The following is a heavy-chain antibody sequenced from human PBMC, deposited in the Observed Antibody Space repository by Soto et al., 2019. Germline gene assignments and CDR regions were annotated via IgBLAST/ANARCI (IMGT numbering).Heavy chain of an antibody. CDR3: ARDKTTVTTELIYGMDV. Sequence: QVQLVQSGAEVKKPGSSVKVSCKASGGTFSSYAISCVRQAPGQGLEWMGGIIPIFGTANYAQKFQGRVTITADKSTSTAYMELSSLRSEDTAVYYCARDKTTVTTELIYGMDVWGQGTTVTVSS. V-gene: IGHV1-69*06. J-gene: IGHJ6*02. D-gene: IGHD4-4*01. CDR1: GGTFSSYA. CDR2: IIPIFGTA.